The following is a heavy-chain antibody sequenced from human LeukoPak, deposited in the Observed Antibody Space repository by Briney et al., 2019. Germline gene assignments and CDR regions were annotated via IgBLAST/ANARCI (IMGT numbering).Heavy chain of an antibody. CDR3: AGDFQDVYYYDSSGYYPEYYFDY. CDR2: IWYDGSNQ. V-gene: IGHV3-33*01. CDR1: GFTFSSYG. D-gene: IGHD3-22*01. Sequence: PGGSLRLSCAASGFTFSSYGMHWVRQAPCKGVEWVAGIWYDGSNQYYADSVKGRFTLSRDNSKNTLYLQMNSLRAEDTAVYYCAGDFQDVYYYDSSGYYPEYYFDYWGQGTLVTVSS. J-gene: IGHJ4*02.